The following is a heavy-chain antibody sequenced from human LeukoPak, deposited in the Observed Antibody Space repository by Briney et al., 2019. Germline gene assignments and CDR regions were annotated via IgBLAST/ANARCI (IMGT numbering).Heavy chain of an antibody. CDR2: INPDRGHT. CDR1: GFFFSNDW. D-gene: IGHD3-16*01. Sequence: GGSLRLSCAASGFFFSNDWMTWVRQAPGMGLEWVANINPDRGHTQYVDSVKGRFTVSRDNAKNSLGLQMNSLRVEDTAVYFCARSYSYAFDFRGQGTLVTVSS. CDR3: ARSYSYAFDF. J-gene: IGHJ4*02. V-gene: IGHV3-7*01.